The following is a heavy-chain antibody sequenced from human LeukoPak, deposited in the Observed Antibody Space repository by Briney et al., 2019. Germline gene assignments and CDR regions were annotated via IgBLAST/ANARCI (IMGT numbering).Heavy chain of an antibody. CDR2: ISWNSGSI. Sequence: PGGSLRLSCAASGFTFDDYAMHWVRQAPGKGLEWVSGISWNSGSIGYADSVKGRFTISRDNAKNSLYLQMNSLRAEDTALYYCAKETYIKGAVADQPWGQGTLVTVSS. CDR1: GFTFDDYA. J-gene: IGHJ5*02. V-gene: IGHV3-9*01. CDR3: AKETYIKGAVADQP. D-gene: IGHD6-19*01.